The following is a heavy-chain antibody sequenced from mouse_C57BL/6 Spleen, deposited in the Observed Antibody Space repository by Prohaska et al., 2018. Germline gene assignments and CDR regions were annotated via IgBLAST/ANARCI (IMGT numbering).Heavy chain of an antibody. D-gene: IGHD2-4*01. V-gene: IGHV8-12*01. CDR3: ARYDYDYAMDY. J-gene: IGHJ4*01. CDR2: IYWDDDK. Sequence: SWIRQPSGKGLEWLAHIYWDDDKRYNPSLKSRLTISEDTSRNQVFLKITSVDTADTATYYCARYDYDYAMDYWGQGTSVTVSS.